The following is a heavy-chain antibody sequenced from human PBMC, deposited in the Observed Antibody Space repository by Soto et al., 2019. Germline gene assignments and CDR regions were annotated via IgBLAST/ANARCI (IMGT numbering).Heavy chain of an antibody. J-gene: IGHJ3*02. Sequence: QVQLVESGGGVVQPGRSLRLSCAASGFTFSSYGMHWVRQAPGKGLEWVAVIWYDGSNKYYADSVKGRFIISRDNSKNTLYLQMNSLRAEDTAVYYCARDSRNGSGAFDIWGQGTMVTVSS. CDR2: IWYDGSNK. CDR1: GFTFSSYG. D-gene: IGHD3-10*01. CDR3: ARDSRNGSGAFDI. V-gene: IGHV3-33*01.